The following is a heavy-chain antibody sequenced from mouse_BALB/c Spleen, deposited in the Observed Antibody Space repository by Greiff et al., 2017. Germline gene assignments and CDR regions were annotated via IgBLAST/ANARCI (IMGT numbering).Heavy chain of an antibody. CDR3: ARQSYFDY. Sequence: EVQGVESGGGLVKPGGSLKLSCAASGFAFSSYDMSWVRQTPEKRLEWVAYISNGGGSTYYPDTVKGRFTISRDNAKNTLYLQMSSLKSEDTAMYYCARQSYFDYWGQGTTLTVSS. V-gene: IGHV5-12-1*01. CDR1: GFAFSSYD. CDR2: ISNGGGST. J-gene: IGHJ2*01.